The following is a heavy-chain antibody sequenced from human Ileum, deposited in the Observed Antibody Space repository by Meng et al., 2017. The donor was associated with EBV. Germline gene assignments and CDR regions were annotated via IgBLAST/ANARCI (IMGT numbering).Heavy chain of an antibody. Sequence: EVELVESGGFVVKPGGSLRLSCAASGFTFDDYTMHWVRQAPGKGLEWVSLISWDGGSTYYADSVKGRFTISRDNSKNSLYLQMNSLRTEDTALYYCARGWQPSYYFDYWGQGTLVTVSS. V-gene: IGHV3-43*01. CDR3: ARGWQPSYYFDY. CDR1: GFTFDDYT. J-gene: IGHJ4*02. D-gene: IGHD2-15*01. CDR2: ISWDGGST.